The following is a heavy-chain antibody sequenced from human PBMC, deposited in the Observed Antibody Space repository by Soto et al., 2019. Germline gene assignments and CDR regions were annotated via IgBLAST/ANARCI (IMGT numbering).Heavy chain of an antibody. J-gene: IGHJ6*02. CDR2: IYYSGNT. V-gene: IGHV4-30-4*01. CDR3: ARDAGYCNSVSCYPYNMDV. Sequence: LSLTCTVSGESISSGDHYWSWVRQSPGEGLEWIGVIYYSGNTYYNPSLKSRVSMSVDTSNNQFSLKLNSVTAADTAVYYCARDAGYCNSVSCYPYNMDVWGQGTTVTVSS. D-gene: IGHD2-15*01. CDR1: GESISSGDHY.